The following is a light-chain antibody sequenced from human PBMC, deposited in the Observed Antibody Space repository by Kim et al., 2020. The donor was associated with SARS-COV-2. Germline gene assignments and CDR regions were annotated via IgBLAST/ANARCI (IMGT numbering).Light chain of an antibody. V-gene: IGKV3-20*01. CDR2: GAS. CDR1: QSVSSSY. J-gene: IGKJ2*01. Sequence: LSPGERPTLPCRASQSVSSSYLAWYQQKPGQAPRLLIYGASSRATGIPDRFSGSGSGTDFTLTISRLEPEDFAVYYCQQYGSSPRTFGQGTKLEI. CDR3: QQYGSSPRT.